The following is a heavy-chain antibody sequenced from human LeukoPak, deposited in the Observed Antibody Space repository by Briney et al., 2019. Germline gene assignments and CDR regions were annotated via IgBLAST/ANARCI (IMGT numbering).Heavy chain of an antibody. CDR3: ARGNYGSGGYYFDY. CDR1: GGSISSGGYY. Sequence: PSQTLSLTCTVSGGSISSGGYYWSWIRQHPGKGLEWIGYIYYSGSTYYNPSLKSQVTISVDTSKNQFSLKLSSVTAADTAVYYCARGNYGSGGYYFDYWGQGTLVTVSS. CDR2: IYYSGST. D-gene: IGHD3-10*01. V-gene: IGHV4-31*01. J-gene: IGHJ4*02.